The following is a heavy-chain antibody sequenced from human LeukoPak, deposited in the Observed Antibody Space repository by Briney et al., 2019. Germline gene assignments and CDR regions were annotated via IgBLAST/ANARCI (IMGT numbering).Heavy chain of an antibody. Sequence: GGSLRLSCAASGFTFSSYSMNWVRQAPGKGLEWVSYISSSSSTIYYADSVKGRFTISRDNAKNSLYLQMNSVRDEDTAVYSCAREVKGFYYYGMDVWGQGTTVTVSS. V-gene: IGHV3-48*02. D-gene: IGHD3-22*01. CDR3: AREVKGFYYYGMDV. CDR1: GFTFSSYS. J-gene: IGHJ6*02. CDR2: ISSSSSTI.